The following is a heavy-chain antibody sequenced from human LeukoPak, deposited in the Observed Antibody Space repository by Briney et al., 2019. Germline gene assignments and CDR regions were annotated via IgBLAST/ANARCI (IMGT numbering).Heavy chain of an antibody. J-gene: IGHJ4*02. CDR2: ISGSGAST. CDR3: AKSRSVAVAGTYSTYYFDS. CDR1: GFTFSSFA. D-gene: IGHD6-19*01. V-gene: IGHV3-23*01. Sequence: GGSLRLSCAAPGFTFSSFAMSWVRQAPGRGLEWVSSISGSGASTYYADSVKGRFTISRDNSRNTLYLQMSSLRAEDTAVYYCAKSRSVAVAGTYSTYYFDSWGQGTLVTASS.